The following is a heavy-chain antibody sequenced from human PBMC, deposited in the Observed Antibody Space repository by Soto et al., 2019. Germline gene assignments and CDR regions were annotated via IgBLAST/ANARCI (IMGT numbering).Heavy chain of an antibody. J-gene: IGHJ4*02. CDR3: ARNADAGPIAYFDF. CDR1: GFTVSNY. CDR2: IYSSGST. Sequence: EVQLVESGGGLVQPGESLRLSCAASGFTVSNYMSWVRQAPGKGLEWVSIIYSSGSTYYADSVKGRFTISRDNSQNTLYLQMTSLGAEDTALYYCARNADAGPIAYFDFWGQGTLVTVSS. D-gene: IGHD2-2*01. V-gene: IGHV3-66*01.